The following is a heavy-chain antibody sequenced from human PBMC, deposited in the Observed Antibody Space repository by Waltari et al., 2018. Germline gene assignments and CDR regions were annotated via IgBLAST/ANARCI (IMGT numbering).Heavy chain of an antibody. J-gene: IGHJ4*02. D-gene: IGHD1-1*01. V-gene: IGHV3-21*04. CDR1: GFDFNNYT. CDR2: IKRNSGYI. CDR3: MRLDSDRDY. Sequence: EVRLVESGGGLVKPGESLRLSCAASGFDFNNYTINWVRQAPGKGLGGVSAIKRNSGYIYYADSVKCRFLISRDNTKSLLFLQLSSLRAEDTAVYYCMRLDSDRDYWGQGTLVAVSS.